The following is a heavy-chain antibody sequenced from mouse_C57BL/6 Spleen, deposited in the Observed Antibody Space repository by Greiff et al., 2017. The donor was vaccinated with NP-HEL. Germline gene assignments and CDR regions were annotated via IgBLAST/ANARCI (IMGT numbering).Heavy chain of an antibody. CDR3: ARYDYGSLYAMDY. CDR1: GYTFTDYY. J-gene: IGHJ4*01. D-gene: IGHD1-1*01. CDR2: IYPGSGNT. Sequence: QVQLQQSGAELVRPGASVKLSCKASGYTFTDYYINWVKQRPGQGLEWIARIYPGSGNTYYNEKFKGKATLTAEKSSSTAYMQLSSLTSEDSAVYFCARYDYGSLYAMDYWGQGTSVTVSS. V-gene: IGHV1-76*01.